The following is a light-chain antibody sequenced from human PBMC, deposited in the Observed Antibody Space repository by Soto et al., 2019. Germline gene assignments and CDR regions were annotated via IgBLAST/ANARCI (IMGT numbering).Light chain of an antibody. CDR2: DTS. CDR1: TGAVTSGHY. J-gene: IGLJ1*01. CDR3: LLSYSGARGF. V-gene: IGLV7-46*01. Sequence: QAVVTQEPSLTVSPGGTVTLTCGSSTGAVTSGHYPYWFQQKPGQAPRTLIYDTSNKHSWTPARFSGSLLGGKAALTLSGAQPEDEAEYYCLLSYSGARGFFGPGPKVTVL.